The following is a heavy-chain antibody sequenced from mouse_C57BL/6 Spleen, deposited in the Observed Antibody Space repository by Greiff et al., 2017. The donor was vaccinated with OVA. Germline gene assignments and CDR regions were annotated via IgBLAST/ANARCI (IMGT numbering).Heavy chain of an antibody. CDR3: ARPSEANWDRAWFAY. D-gene: IGHD4-1*01. CDR1: GYTFTEYT. J-gene: IGHJ3*01. Sequence: QVHVKQSGAELVKPGASVKLSCKASGYTFTEYTIHWVKQRFGQGLEWIGWFYPGSGSIKYNEKFKDKATLTADKSSSTVYMELSRLTSEDSAVYFCARPSEANWDRAWFAYWGQGTLVTVSA. CDR2: FYPGSGSI. V-gene: IGHV1-62-2*01.